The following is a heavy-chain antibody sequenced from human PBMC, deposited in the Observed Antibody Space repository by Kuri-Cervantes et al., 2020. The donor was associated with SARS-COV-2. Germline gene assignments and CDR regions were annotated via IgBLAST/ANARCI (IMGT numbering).Heavy chain of an antibody. D-gene: IGHD1-26*01. Sequence: GESLKISCAASGFTFSSYGMHWVRQAPGKGLEWVAVIWYDGSNKYYADSVKGRFTISGGNSKNTLYLQMNSLRAEDTAVYYCAKEIRATTRFDAFDIWGQGTMVTVSS. CDR3: AKEIRATTRFDAFDI. CDR2: IWYDGSNK. J-gene: IGHJ3*02. CDR1: GFTFSSYG. V-gene: IGHV3-33*06.